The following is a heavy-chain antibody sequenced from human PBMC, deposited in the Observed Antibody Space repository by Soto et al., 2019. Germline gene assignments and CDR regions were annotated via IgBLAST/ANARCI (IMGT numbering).Heavy chain of an antibody. CDR2: IYRTGST. V-gene: IGHV4-4*02. D-gene: IGHD1-7*01. J-gene: IGHJ4*02. Sequence: QVQLQESGPGLVKPSGTLSLNCAVSGGSFTSNNWWTWVRQPPGQGLEWIGEIYRTGSTNYNPSLKSRVTISLDKSENQFYLKVTSLTAADTAVYYGARRDPGTSVDYWGQGTLVTVSS. CDR3: ARRDPGTSVDY. CDR1: GGSFTSNNW.